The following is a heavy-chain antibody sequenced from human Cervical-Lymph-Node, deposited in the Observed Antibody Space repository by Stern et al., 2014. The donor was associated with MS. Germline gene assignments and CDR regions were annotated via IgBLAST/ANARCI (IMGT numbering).Heavy chain of an antibody. CDR2: IWYDGSSN. Sequence: VQLLESGGGVVQPGRSLRLSCAASGFTFSAHGMHWVRQAPGKGLEWVAVIWYDGSSNYYADSVKGRFTISRDNSKNTLYLQLNSLRAEDTAVFYCARGLYYFDYWGRGTLVTVSS. CDR3: ARGLYYFDY. CDR1: GFTFSAHG. V-gene: IGHV3-33*01. J-gene: IGHJ4*02.